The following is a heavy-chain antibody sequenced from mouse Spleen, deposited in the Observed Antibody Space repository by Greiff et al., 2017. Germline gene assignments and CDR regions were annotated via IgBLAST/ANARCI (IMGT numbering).Heavy chain of an antibody. V-gene: IGHV3-6*01. CDR3: AREVITTVVEGYFDV. CDR2: ISYDGSN. Sequence: EVQLQQSGPGLVKPSQSLSLTCSVTGYSITSGYYWNWIRQFPGNKLEWMGYISYDGSNNYNPSLKNRISITRDTSKNQFFLKLNSVTTEDTATYYCAREVITTVVEGYFDVWGAGTTVTVSS. D-gene: IGHD1-1*01. J-gene: IGHJ1*01. CDR1: GYSITSGYY.